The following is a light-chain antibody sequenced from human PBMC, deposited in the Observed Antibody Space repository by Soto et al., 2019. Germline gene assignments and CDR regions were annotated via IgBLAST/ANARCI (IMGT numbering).Light chain of an antibody. J-gene: IGKJ4*01. CDR3: QQYNSYTLT. Sequence: DIQLTQAPTTLSTPVLGSVNITFLASQSISSWLAWYQQKPGKATKLLIYDASSLESGSTSRFSGSGSGTEFTPNTSRLQPDDFATYYCQQYNSYTLTFGGGTQL. V-gene: IGKV1-5*01. CDR2: DAS. CDR1: QSISSW.